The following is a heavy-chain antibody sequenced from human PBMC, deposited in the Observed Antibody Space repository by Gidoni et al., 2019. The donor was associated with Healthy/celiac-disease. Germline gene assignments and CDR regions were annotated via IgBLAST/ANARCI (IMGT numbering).Heavy chain of an antibody. CDR3: ARSEPGRKFDY. J-gene: IGHJ4*02. V-gene: IGHV3-30-3*01. CDR2: ISYDGSNK. D-gene: IGHD6-6*01. Sequence: QVQLVESGGGVVQPGRSRRLSCAASGFPFSSYAMHWVREAPVKGLEWVAVISYDGSNKYSADPVKGRFTISRDNSKTTLYLQMNSLRAEDTAVYYCARSEPGRKFDYWGQGTLVTVSS. CDR1: GFPFSSYA.